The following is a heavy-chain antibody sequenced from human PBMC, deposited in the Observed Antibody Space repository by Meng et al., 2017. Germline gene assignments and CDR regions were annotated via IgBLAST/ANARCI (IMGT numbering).Heavy chain of an antibody. D-gene: IGHD2/OR15-2a*01. CDR2: INHSGST. CDR3: ARVGSFLRDY. CDR1: GGSFSGYY. V-gene: IGHV4-34*01. J-gene: IGHJ4*02. Sequence: QVQLQQWGAGLLKPSATLSLTCAGYGGSFSGYYWSWIRQPPGKGLEWIGEINHSGSTNYNPSLKSRVTISVDTSKNQFSPKLSSVTAADTAVYYCARVGSFLRDYWGQGTLVTVSS.